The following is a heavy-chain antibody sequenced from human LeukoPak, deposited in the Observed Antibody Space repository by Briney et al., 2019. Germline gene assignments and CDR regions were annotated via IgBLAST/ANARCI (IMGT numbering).Heavy chain of an antibody. D-gene: IGHD6-13*01. CDR2: ISSSSSYI. Sequence: PGGPLRLSCAASGFTFSSYSMNWVRQAPGKGLEWVSSISSSSSYIYYADSVKGRFTISRDNAKNSLYLQMNSLRAEDTAVYYCARSFIAADYFDYWGQGTLVTVSS. CDR3: ARSFIAADYFDY. J-gene: IGHJ4*02. CDR1: GFTFSSYS. V-gene: IGHV3-21*01.